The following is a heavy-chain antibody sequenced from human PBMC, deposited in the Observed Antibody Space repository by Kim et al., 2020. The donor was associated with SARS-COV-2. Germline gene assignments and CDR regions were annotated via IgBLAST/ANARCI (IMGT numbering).Heavy chain of an antibody. D-gene: IGHD2-15*01. CDR2: MNPNSGNT. Sequence: ASVKVSCKASGYTFTSYDINWVRQATGQGLEWMGWMNPNSGNTGYAQKFQGRVTMTRNTSISTAYMELSSLRSEDTAVYYCARGLRLDCSGGSCYSFHPGRPWGQGTLVTVSS. CDR1: GYTFTSYD. V-gene: IGHV1-8*01. J-gene: IGHJ5*02. CDR3: ARGLRLDCSGGSCYSFHPGRP.